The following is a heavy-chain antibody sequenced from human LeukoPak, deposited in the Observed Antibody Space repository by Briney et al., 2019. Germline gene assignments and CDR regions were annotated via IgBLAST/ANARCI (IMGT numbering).Heavy chain of an antibody. Sequence: SGGSLRLSCAAPGFTVSGSFMSWVRQAPGKGLEWVATIYSIGFGGNTYYGDSVKGRFTISRDNSKNTVYLQMNTLRAEDTAVYYCAREMGGAQHYFDYRGQGTLVTVSS. D-gene: IGHD1-26*01. CDR2: IYSIGFGGNT. V-gene: IGHV3-53*01. CDR3: AREMGGAQHYFDY. J-gene: IGHJ4*02. CDR1: GFTVSGSF.